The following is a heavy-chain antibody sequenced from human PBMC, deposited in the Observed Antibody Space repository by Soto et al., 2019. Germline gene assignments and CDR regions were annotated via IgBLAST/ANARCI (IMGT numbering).Heavy chain of an antibody. CDR2: ISSSSSYI. Sequence: GGSLRLSCAASGFTFSSYSMNWVCQAPGKGLEWVSSISSSSSYIYYADSVKGRFTISRDNAKNSLYLQMNSLRAEDTAVYYCARDGAEYDYVWGSYRFLYYGMDVWGQGTTVTVSS. J-gene: IGHJ6*02. V-gene: IGHV3-21*01. CDR1: GFTFSSYS. CDR3: ARDGAEYDYVWGSYRFLYYGMDV. D-gene: IGHD3-16*02.